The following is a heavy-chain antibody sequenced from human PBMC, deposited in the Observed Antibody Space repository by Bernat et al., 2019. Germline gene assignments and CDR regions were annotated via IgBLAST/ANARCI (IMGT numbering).Heavy chain of an antibody. D-gene: IGHD3-10*01. CDR2: ISYDGSNK. V-gene: IGHV3-30-3*01. CDR3: AREGRGNRHGEIYYFDY. CDR1: GFTFSSYA. J-gene: IGHJ4*02. Sequence: QVQLVESGGGVVQPGRSLRLSCAASGFTFSSYAMHWVRQAPGMGLEWVAVISYDGSNKYYADPVKGRFTISRDNSKNTLYLQMNSLRAEDTAVYYCAREGRGNRHGEIYYFDYWGQGTLVTVSS.